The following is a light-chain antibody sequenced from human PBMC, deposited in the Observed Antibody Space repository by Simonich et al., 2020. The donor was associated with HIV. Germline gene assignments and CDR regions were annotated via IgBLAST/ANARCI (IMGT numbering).Light chain of an antibody. J-gene: IGKJ1*01. CDR1: QSVTSSY. V-gene: IGKV3D-20*02. CDR3: QHRSNWPPT. CDR2: DGA. Sequence: EIVLTQSPGTLSLSPGERATLSCRASQSVTSSYFAWYQQKPGLAPRLLIYDGASRATGSPDRFSGSGSGTDFTLTISSLEAEDFAVYYCQHRSNWPPTFGQGTKVDIK.